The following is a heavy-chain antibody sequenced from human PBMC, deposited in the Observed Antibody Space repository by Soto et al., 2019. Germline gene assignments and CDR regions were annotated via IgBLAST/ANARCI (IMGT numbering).Heavy chain of an antibody. J-gene: IGHJ6*02. CDR3: AKNIGETLELFSMDV. CDR1: GFTFDDYT. Sequence: PVGSLRLSCAASGFTFDDYTMHWVRQAPGKGLEWVSLISWDGGSTYYADSVKGRFTISRDNSKNSLYLQMNSLRTEDTALYYCAKNIGETLELFSMDVWGQGTTVTVSS. V-gene: IGHV3-43*01. CDR2: ISWDGGST. D-gene: IGHD3-10*01.